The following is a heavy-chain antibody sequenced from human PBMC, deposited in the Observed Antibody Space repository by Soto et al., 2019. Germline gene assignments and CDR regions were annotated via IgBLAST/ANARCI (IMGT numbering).Heavy chain of an antibody. D-gene: IGHD3-22*01. CDR3: ARDGGDYYDSSGYPIPPLVY. J-gene: IGHJ4*02. V-gene: IGHV3-33*01. Sequence: GGSLRLSCAASGFTFSSYGMHWVRQAPDKGLEWVAVIWYDGSNKYYADSVKGRFTISRDNSKITLYLQMNSLRAGDTALYYCARDGGDYYDSSGYPIPPLVYWGQGTLVTVSS. CDR2: IWYDGSNK. CDR1: GFTFSSYG.